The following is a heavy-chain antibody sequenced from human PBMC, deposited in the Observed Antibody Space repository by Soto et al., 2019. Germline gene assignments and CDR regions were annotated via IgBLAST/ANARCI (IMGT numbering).Heavy chain of an antibody. V-gene: IGHV1-69*13. CDR3: ARLGRDGYNFRAFDL. J-gene: IGHJ3*01. CDR1: GGPFSSYA. CDR2: IIPIFGTA. Sequence: ASVKLSCKASGGPFSSYAISWVRQAPGQGLEWMGGIIPIFGTANYAQKFQGRVMITADESTSTAYMELSSLRSEDTAVYYCARLGRDGYNFRAFDLSGQGTMVTVSS. D-gene: IGHD5-12*01.